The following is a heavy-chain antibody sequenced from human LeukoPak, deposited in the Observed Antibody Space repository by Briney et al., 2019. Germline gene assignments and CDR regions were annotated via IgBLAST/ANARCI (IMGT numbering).Heavy chain of an antibody. D-gene: IGHD5-12*01. J-gene: IGHJ5*02. CDR2: MNPNSGNT. V-gene: IGHV1-8*02. CDR3: ARLRLLSLWFDP. CDR1: GYTFTSYD. Sequence: ASVKVSCKASGYTFTSYDINWVRQATGQGLEWMGWMNPNSGNTGYAQKFQGRVTMTTDTSTSTAYMELRSLRSDDTAVYYCARLRLLSLWFDPWGQGTLVTVSS.